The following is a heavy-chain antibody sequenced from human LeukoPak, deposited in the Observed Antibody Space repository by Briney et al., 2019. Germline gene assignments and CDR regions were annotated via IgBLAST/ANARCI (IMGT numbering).Heavy chain of an antibody. Sequence: SETLSLTCTVSGDSITSSSFYWAWIRQPPGKGLEWIGTIYYSGSTYYNPSLKSRVTVSVDTSKNQFSLKVTSVTAADTAVYYCARDVVTKIQYWGQGILVSVSS. J-gene: IGHJ4*02. V-gene: IGHV4-39*07. CDR3: ARDVVTKIQY. CDR2: IYYSGST. D-gene: IGHD3-22*01. CDR1: GDSITSSSFY.